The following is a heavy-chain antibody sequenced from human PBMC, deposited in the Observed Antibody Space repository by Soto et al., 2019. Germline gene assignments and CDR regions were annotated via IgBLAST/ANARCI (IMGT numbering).Heavy chain of an antibody. J-gene: IGHJ6*02. D-gene: IGHD2-15*01. CDR1: GFTFSSYG. V-gene: IGHV3-30*18. CDR2: ISYDGSNK. Sequence: QVQLVESGGGVVQPGRSLRLSCAASGFTFSSYGMHWVRQAPGKGLEWVAVISYDGSNKYYADSVKGRFTISRDNSKNTLYLQMNSLRAEDTAVYYCAKDLSLDIVVVVAAYGMDVWGQGTTVTVSS. CDR3: AKDLSLDIVVVVAAYGMDV.